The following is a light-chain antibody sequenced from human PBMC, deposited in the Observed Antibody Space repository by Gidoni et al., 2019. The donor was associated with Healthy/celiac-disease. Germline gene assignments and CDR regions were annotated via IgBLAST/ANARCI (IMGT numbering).Light chain of an antibody. CDR1: QGISSY. V-gene: IGKV1-9*01. CDR2: AAS. CDR3: QQLNSYLPLT. Sequence: DIQLTQSPSFLSTSVGDRVTITCWASQGISSYLARYQQKPGKAPKLLIYAASTLQSGVPSRFSGSGSGTEFTLTISSLQPEDFATYYCQQLNSYLPLTFGGGTKVEIK. J-gene: IGKJ4*01.